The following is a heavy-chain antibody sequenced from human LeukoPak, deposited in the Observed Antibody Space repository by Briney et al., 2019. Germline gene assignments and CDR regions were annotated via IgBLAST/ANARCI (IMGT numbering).Heavy chain of an antibody. D-gene: IGHD3-22*01. Sequence: GGSLRLSCAASGFTFSSYAMSWVRQAPGKGLEWVSAISGSGGSAYYADSVKGRFTISRDNSKNTLYLQMNSLRAEDTAVYYCAKESDNYYDSSGPFDYWGQGTLVTVSS. CDR2: ISGSGGSA. J-gene: IGHJ4*02. V-gene: IGHV3-23*01. CDR3: AKESDNYYDSSGPFDY. CDR1: GFTFSSYA.